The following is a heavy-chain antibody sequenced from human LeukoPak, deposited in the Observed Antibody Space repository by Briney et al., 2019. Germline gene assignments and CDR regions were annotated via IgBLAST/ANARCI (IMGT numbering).Heavy chain of an antibody. Sequence: PGGSLRLSCAASGFTFRSCGMHWVRQAPGKGLEWVAVIWYDGSNKYYADSVKGRFTISRDNSKNTLYLQMNSLRAEDTAVYYCAREPSTVTTRYYFDYWGQGTLVTVSS. CDR2: IWYDGSNK. CDR3: AREPSTVTTRYYFDY. J-gene: IGHJ4*02. V-gene: IGHV3-33*01. CDR1: GFTFRSCG. D-gene: IGHD4-17*01.